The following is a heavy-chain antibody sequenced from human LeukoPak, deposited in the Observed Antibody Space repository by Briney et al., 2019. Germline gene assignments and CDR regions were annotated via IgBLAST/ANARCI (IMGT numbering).Heavy chain of an antibody. D-gene: IGHD3-22*01. Sequence: SGPALVKPTQTLTLTCTFSGFSLSTSGMRVSWIRQPPGKALEWLARIDCDDDKFYSTSLKTRLTISKDTSKNQVVLTMTNMDPVDTATYYCARNYYDSSGLYSGGFDYWGQGTLVTVSS. CDR1: GFSLSTSGMR. CDR3: ARNYYDSSGLYSGGFDY. J-gene: IGHJ4*02. CDR2: IDCDDDK. V-gene: IGHV2-70*04.